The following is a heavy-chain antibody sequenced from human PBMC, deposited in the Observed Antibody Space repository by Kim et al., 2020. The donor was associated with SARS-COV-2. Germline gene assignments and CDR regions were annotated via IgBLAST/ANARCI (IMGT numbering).Heavy chain of an antibody. Sequence: SETLSLTCTVSGYSISSGYYWGWIRQPPGKGLEWIGSIYHSGSTYYNPSLKSRVTMSVDTSKDQFSLKLSSVTAADTAVYYCARDLGYSYGYRFDYWGQG. J-gene: IGHJ4*02. CDR1: GYSISSGYY. D-gene: IGHD5-18*01. V-gene: IGHV4-38-2*02. CDR3: ARDLGYSYGYRFDY. CDR2: IYHSGST.